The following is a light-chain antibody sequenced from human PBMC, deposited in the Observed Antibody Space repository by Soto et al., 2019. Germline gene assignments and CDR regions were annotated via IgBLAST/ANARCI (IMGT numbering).Light chain of an antibody. J-gene: IGKJ5*01. CDR2: EVS. CDR1: HSLLHITGESF. Sequence: TQTPLSLSVAPGQPSSIACKSSHSLLHITGESFLFWYLQKPGQSTQLLIYEVSTRVSGVPDRFSGGGSGTDFPLEISRVETDDAGIYYCMQSTQLPPTFGQGTRLEIK. V-gene: IGKV2D-29*02. CDR3: MQSTQLPPT.